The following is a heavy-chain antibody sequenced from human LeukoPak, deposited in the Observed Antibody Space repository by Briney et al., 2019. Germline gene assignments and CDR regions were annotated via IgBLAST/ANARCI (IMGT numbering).Heavy chain of an antibody. V-gene: IGHV3-9*01. Sequence: GGSLGLSCAASGFTFDDYAMHWVRQAPGKGLEWVSGISWNSGSIGYADSVKGRFTIYRDNAKNSLYLQMNSLRAEDTALYYCAKAVDGAFDIWGQGTMVTVSS. CDR1: GFTFDDYA. CDR2: ISWNSGSI. CDR3: AKAVDGAFDI. D-gene: IGHD3/OR15-3a*01. J-gene: IGHJ3*02.